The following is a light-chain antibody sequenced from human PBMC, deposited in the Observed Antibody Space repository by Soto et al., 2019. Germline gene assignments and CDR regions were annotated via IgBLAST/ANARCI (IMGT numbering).Light chain of an antibody. CDR1: QSVRNSY. J-gene: IGKJ5*01. CDR2: GAS. CDR3: QQSGNSPQIT. Sequence: EIVLTQSPGTLSLSPGERSTLSCLAIQSVRNSYLAWYQQKPGQAPRLLMSGASSRSTGIPDRFSGNGSGTDFTLTISRLEPEDFAVYYCQQSGNSPQITFGQGTRLEIK. V-gene: IGKV3-20*01.